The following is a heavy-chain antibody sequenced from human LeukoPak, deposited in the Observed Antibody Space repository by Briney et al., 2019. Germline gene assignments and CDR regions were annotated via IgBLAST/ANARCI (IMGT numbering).Heavy chain of an antibody. CDR3: ATRSTSLRSGAFDI. V-gene: IGHV4-4*07. D-gene: IGHD2-2*01. J-gene: IGHJ3*02. CDR1: GGSISSYY. CDR2: IYTSGST. Sequence: SETLSLTCTVSGGSISSYYWSWIRQPAGKGLEWIGRIYTSGSTNYNPSLKSRVTMSVDTSKNQFSLKLSSVTAADTAVYYCATRSTSLRSGAFDIWGQGTMVTVSS.